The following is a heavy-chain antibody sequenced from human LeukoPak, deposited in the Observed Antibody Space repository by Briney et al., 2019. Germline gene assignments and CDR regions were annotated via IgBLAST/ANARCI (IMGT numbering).Heavy chain of an antibody. J-gene: IGHJ4*02. CDR3: AKLVGRVVVAAAVDY. V-gene: IGHV3-30*04. D-gene: IGHD2-15*01. Sequence: PGGSLRLSCAASGFTFSSYAMHWVRQPPGKGLEWVAVISYDGSNKYCADSVKGRFTISRDNSKNTLYLQMNSLRAEDTAVYYCAKLVGRVVVAAAVDYWGQGTLVTVSS. CDR2: ISYDGSNK. CDR1: GFTFSSYA.